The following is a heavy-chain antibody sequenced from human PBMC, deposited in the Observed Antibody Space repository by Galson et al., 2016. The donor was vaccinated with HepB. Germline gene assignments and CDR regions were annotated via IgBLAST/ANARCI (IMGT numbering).Heavy chain of an antibody. CDR2: INQGGSQT. CDR1: RLTFSSYW. J-gene: IGHJ6*02. CDR3: ARDVRPRQPHYYGMDV. Sequence: SLRLSCAASRLTFSSYWMTWVRQAPGNGPEWVANINQGGSQTFYADSVKGRFTISRDNSKNTLYLQMNSLRAEDTSVDYCARDVRPRQPHYYGMDVWGQGATVTVSS. V-gene: IGHV3-7*04. D-gene: IGHD1-1*01.